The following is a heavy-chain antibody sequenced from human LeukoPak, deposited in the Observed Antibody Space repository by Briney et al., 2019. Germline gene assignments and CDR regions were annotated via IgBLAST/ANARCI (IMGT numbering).Heavy chain of an antibody. CDR3: ARVGVDSGSTWDYYYMDV. Sequence: GGSLRPSCAASGFTFSSYSMNWVRQAPGKGLEWVSSISSSSSYIYYADSVKGRFTISRDNAKNSLYLQMNSLRAEDTAVYYCARVGVDSGSTWDYYYMDVWGKGTTVTVSS. CDR1: GFTFSSYS. CDR2: ISSSSSYI. V-gene: IGHV3-21*01. D-gene: IGHD1-26*01. J-gene: IGHJ6*03.